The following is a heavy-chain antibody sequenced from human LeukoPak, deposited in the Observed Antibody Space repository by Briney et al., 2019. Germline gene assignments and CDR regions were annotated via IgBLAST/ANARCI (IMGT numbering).Heavy chain of an antibody. J-gene: IGHJ4*01. CDR1: GFTFNVFH. CDR3: ARASGGWDLDY. Sequence: GGSLRLSCAASGFTFNVFHMNWVRLAPGKGLEWISSITSSGTYITYADSIQGRFTISRDNAKNSLYLQMNSLRVDDTALYYCARASGGWDLDYWGHGTLVTVSS. V-gene: IGHV3-21*01. CDR2: ITSSGTYI. D-gene: IGHD1-26*01.